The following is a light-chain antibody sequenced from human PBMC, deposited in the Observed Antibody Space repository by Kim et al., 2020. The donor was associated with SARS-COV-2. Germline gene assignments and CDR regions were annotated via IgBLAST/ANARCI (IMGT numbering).Light chain of an antibody. Sequence: SYELTQPPSVSVSPGQTARITCSGDALPNKYAYWYQQKPGQAPVLVMYKDTERPSGIPERFSGSTSGTTVTLTISGVQAEDEADYYCQSTDSSGAEWVFGAGTKLTVL. V-gene: IGLV3-25*03. CDR3: QSTDSSGAEWV. J-gene: IGLJ3*02. CDR2: KDT. CDR1: ALPNKY.